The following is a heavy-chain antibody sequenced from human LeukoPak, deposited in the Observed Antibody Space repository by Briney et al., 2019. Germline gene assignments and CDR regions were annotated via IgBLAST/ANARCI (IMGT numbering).Heavy chain of an antibody. Sequence: SETLSLTCAVSGGSISSSNWWSWVRQPPGKGLEWIGEIYHSGSTNYNPSLKSRVTISVDKSKNQFSLKLSSVTAADTAVYYCARQTRYCSSTTCSDLHYYYNYYIDVWGKGTTVTISS. J-gene: IGHJ6*03. CDR3: ARQTRYCSSTTCSDLHYYYNYYIDV. CDR2: IYHSGST. V-gene: IGHV4-4*02. D-gene: IGHD2-2*01. CDR1: GGSISSSNW.